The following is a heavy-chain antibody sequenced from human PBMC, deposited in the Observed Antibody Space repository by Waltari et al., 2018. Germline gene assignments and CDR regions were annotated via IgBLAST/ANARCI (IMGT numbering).Heavy chain of an antibody. J-gene: IGHJ3*02. CDR3: ARGGSGSPSPHPFDI. V-gene: IGHV1-8*03. CDR2: LNPNSGNT. CDR1: GYTFTGFD. Sequence: QVQLVQSGAEVKKPGASVRVYCKASGYTFTGFDINWVRQATGQGLEWMAWLNPNSGNTGYARNFRGRVTITRDTSISTAYMELSSLTYEDTAMYYCARGGSGSPSPHPFDIWGQGTMVTVSS. D-gene: IGHD3-10*01.